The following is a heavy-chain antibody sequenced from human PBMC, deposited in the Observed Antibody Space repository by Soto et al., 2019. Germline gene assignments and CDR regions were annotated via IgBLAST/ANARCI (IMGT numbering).Heavy chain of an antibody. CDR3: ARDRFTTVVTPGRDYYYYYGMDV. J-gene: IGHJ6*02. CDR1: GGTFSSYA. D-gene: IGHD4-17*01. Sequence: SVKVSCKASGGTFSSYAISWVRQAPGQGLEWMGGIIPIFGTANYAQKFQGRVTITADKSTSTAYMELSSLRSEDTAVYYCARDRFTTVVTPGRDYYYYYGMDVWGQGTTVTVSS. V-gene: IGHV1-69*06. CDR2: IIPIFGTA.